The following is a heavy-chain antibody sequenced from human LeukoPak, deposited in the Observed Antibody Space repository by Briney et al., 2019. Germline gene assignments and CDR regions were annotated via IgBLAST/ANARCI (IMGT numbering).Heavy chain of an antibody. CDR3: AKGFDAADYYWGQGGFDF. CDR1: GYIFTGHY. J-gene: IGHJ3*01. D-gene: IGHD3-16*01. Sequence: APVKVSCKTSGYIFTGHYLHWVRQAPGQGLEWMGWINPNSGDTNYAQKFQGKISMTADTSTSTAYMELRRLRSDDTAVYYCAKGFDAADYYWGQGGFDFWGQGTKVSVSS. CDR2: INPNSGDT. V-gene: IGHV1-2*02.